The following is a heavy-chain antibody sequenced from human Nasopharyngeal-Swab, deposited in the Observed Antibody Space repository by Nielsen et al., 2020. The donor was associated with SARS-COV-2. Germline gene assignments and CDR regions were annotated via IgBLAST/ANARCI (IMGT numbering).Heavy chain of an antibody. CDR2: IYSGGST. CDR3: ARVLNIAVAGPSG. D-gene: IGHD6-19*01. Sequence: GGSLRLSCAASGFTVSSNYMSWVRQAPGKGLEWVSVIYSGGSTYYADSVKGRFTISRDNAKNSLYLQMNSLRSEDTAVYYCARVLNIAVAGPSGWGQGTLVTVSS. J-gene: IGHJ4*02. V-gene: IGHV3-53*01. CDR1: GFTVSSNY.